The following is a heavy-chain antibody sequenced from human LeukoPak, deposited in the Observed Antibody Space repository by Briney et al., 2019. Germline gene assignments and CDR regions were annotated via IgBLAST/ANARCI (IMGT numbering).Heavy chain of an antibody. CDR1: GGSISSGGYY. CDR2: IYYSGST. J-gene: IGHJ5*02. CDR3: ARVPGSSWHSWFDP. V-gene: IGHV4-31*03. Sequence: SQTLSLTCTVSGGSISSGGYYWSWIRQHPGKGLEWIGYIYYSGSTYYNPSLKSRVTISVDTSKNQFSLKLSSVTAADTAVYYCARVPGSSWHSWFDPWGQGTLVTVSS. D-gene: IGHD6-13*01.